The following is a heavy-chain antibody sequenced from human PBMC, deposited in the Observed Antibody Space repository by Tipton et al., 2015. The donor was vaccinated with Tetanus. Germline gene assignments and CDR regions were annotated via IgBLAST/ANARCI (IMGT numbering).Heavy chain of an antibody. CDR3: ARRGNQSSSSSGGLDV. CDR2: LYYSGSI. V-gene: IGHV4-39*07. D-gene: IGHD6-13*01. CDR1: GGSISTNSVY. Sequence: TLSLTCEVSGGSISTNSVYWGWIRQPPGKGLEWIGNLYYSGSIHDNPSLQRRVTISADTSKNQFSLKLTSVTAADTAIYYCARRGNQSSSSSGGLDVWGQGTAVTVSS. J-gene: IGHJ6*02.